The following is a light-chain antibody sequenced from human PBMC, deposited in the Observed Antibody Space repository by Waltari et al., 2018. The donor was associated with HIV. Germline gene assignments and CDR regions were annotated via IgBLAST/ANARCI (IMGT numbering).Light chain of an antibody. J-gene: IGLJ3*02. V-gene: IGLV2-14*03. CDR2: DVS. Sequence: QSALTQPASVSGSPGQSITISCTGSSNDVGGYNYVSWYQHHPGKAPRLLIYDVSTRPSGVSDRFSGAKSGDTASLTISGLQPEDEADYYCESYTSTSVWVVGGGTRLTVL. CDR3: ESYTSTSVWV. CDR1: SNDVGGYNY.